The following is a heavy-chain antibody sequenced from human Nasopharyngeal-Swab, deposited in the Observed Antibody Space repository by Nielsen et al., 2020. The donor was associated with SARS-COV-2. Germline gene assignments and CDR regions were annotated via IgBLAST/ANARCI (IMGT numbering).Heavy chain of an antibody. CDR2: ISSSSTYI. V-gene: IGHV3-21*01. CDR1: GFTFNTCT. CDR3: ARDPSDYYYYMDV. J-gene: IGHJ6*03. Sequence: GESLKISCAASGFTFNTCTMNWVRQAPGKGLEWASSISSSSTYIYYADSVKGRFTISRDNVKNSLYLQMNSLRAEDTAVYYCARDPSDYYYYMDVWGKGTTVTVSS.